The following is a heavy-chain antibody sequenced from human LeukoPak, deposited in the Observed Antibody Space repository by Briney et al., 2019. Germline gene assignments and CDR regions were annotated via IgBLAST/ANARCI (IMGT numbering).Heavy chain of an antibody. CDR3: ARDLPWFDP. V-gene: IGHV3-30-3*01. Sequence: PGGSLRLSCAASGFTFSSYAMHWVRQAPGKGLEWVAVISYDGSNKYYADSVKGRFTISRDNSKNTLYLQMNSPRAEDTAVYYCARDLPWFDPWGQGTLVTVSS. CDR1: GFTFSSYA. CDR2: ISYDGSNK. J-gene: IGHJ5*02.